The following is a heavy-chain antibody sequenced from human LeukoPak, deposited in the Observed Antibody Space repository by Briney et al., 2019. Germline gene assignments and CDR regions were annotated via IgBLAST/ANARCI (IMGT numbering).Heavy chain of an antibody. D-gene: IGHD3-22*01. J-gene: IGHJ4*02. Sequence: GGSLRLSCAASGFTVSSNYMSWVRQAPGKGLEWVSVIYSGGSTYYADSVKGRFTISRDNSKNTLYLQMNSLRAEDTAVYYCAKEDLSGSSGYNDYWGQGTLVTVSS. V-gene: IGHV3-66*01. CDR1: GFTVSSNY. CDR2: IYSGGST. CDR3: AKEDLSGSSGYNDY.